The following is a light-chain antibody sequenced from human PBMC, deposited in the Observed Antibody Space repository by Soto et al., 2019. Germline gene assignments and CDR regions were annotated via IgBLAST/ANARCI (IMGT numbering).Light chain of an antibody. CDR2: DAS. V-gene: IGKV1-39*01. J-gene: IGKJ4*01. Sequence: SAVALSVYEGDRVMITCRARQTIITYLNWYQQKPGTAPKLLIYDASTLHSGVPSRFSGSGSGTAFTLTIGSLQPEDVVTYFCTHWYIMPVTFGEGTKVDIK. CDR3: THWYIMPVT. CDR1: QTIITY.